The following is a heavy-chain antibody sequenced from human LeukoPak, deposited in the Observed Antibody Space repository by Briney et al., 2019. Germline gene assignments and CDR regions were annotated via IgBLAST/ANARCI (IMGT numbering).Heavy chain of an antibody. Sequence: PGGSLRLSCQTSGFTFSSYAMHWVRQAPGKGLEWVAVIWFDRTTEYYADSVRGRFTISRDNSWSTLYLQMNSLRAEDTALYYCAKDPSSSWDSDYLDYWGQGTLVTVSS. V-gene: IGHV3-30*02. CDR1: GFTFSSYA. D-gene: IGHD6-13*01. CDR2: IWFDRTTE. CDR3: AKDPSSSWDSDYLDY. J-gene: IGHJ4*02.